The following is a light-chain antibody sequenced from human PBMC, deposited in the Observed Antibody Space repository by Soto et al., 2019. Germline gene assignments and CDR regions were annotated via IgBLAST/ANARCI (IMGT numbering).Light chain of an antibody. CDR3: QQYHKWPPIT. CDR1: QTVSSN. V-gene: IGKV3-15*01. J-gene: IGKJ5*01. CDR2: DAS. Sequence: EIVMTQSPDALSVSPGERATLSCSASQTVSSNLAWYQQKPGQAPRLLIYDASTRATGIPARFSGSGSGTEFTLIISSLQSEDFAVYYCQQYHKWPPITFGQGTRLEIK.